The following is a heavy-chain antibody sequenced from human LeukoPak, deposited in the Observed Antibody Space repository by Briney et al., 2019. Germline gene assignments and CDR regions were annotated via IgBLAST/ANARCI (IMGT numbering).Heavy chain of an antibody. V-gene: IGHV3-15*01. Sequence: GGSLRLSCAASGFTFNNAWMSWVRQAPGKGLEWVGRIKSETDGGTTDYAAPVKGRFTISRDNSKNTLYLQMNSLRAEDTGVYYCAKDLSSGSRRAYWGQGTLVTVSS. CDR1: GFTFNNAW. CDR3: AKDLSSGSRRAY. CDR2: IKSETDGGTT. D-gene: IGHD6-19*01. J-gene: IGHJ4*02.